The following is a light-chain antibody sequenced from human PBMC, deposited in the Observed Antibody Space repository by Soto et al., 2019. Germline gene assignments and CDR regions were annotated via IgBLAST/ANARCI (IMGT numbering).Light chain of an antibody. V-gene: IGLV2-14*01. CDR3: NSYRTVSTYV. CDR2: DVG. CDR1: SSDIGGYNF. Sequence: QSALTQPASVSGSPGRSITIACTGTSSDIGGYNFVSWYQQHPGKAPKLLIYDVGNRPSGVSNRFSGSKSGNTASLTISGLQAEDEAHYYCNSYRTVSTYVLGTGTKLTVL. J-gene: IGLJ1*01.